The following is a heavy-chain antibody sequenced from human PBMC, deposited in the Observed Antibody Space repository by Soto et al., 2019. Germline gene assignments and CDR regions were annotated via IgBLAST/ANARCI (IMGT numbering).Heavy chain of an antibody. CDR1: GFTFSSHD. J-gene: IGHJ4*02. CDR2: INYNGATT. CDR3: ARDRGVRGAGGTLAY. Sequence: VQLLDSGGGLAQPGGSLRLSCEASGFTFSSHDMSWVRQAPGKWLEWVSSINYNGATTYYADSVKGRFTISRDNSKNTLYLQMNSLIAEDTAVYYCARDRGVRGAGGTLAYWGPGTLVTVSS. D-gene: IGHD1-26*01. V-gene: IGHV3-23*01.